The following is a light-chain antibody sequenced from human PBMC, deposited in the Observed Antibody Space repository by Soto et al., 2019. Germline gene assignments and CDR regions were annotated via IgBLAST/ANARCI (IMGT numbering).Light chain of an antibody. Sequence: EIVLTQSPATLSLSPGERATLSCRARQSVSSYLAWYQQKPGQAPRLLIYDASNRATGIPARFSGSGSGTDFTLTISSLEPEDSAVYYCQQRSNQLTFGGGTKVEIK. CDR1: QSVSSY. J-gene: IGKJ4*01. V-gene: IGKV3-11*01. CDR3: QQRSNQLT. CDR2: DAS.